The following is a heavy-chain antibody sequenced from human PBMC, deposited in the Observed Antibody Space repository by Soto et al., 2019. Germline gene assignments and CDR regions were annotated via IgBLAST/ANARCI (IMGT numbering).Heavy chain of an antibody. CDR1: GFTFSDYY. Sequence: QVQLVESGGGLVKPGGSLRLSCAASGFTFSDYYMSWIRQAPGKGLEWVSYINSSSSYTNYADSVQGRFTISRDNAAYPLYLQVNSLSAQATALYYSARTIAAGGGGRYVEVWGRGTRETVSS. J-gene: IGHJ2*01. CDR3: ARTIAAGGGGRYVEV. CDR2: INSSSSYT. V-gene: IGHV3-11*05. D-gene: IGHD6-13*01.